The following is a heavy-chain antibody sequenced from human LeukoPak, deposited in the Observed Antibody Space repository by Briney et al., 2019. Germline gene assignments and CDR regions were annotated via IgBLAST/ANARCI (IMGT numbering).Heavy chain of an antibody. Sequence: SETLSLTCAVYGGSFSGYYWSWIRQPPGKGLEWIGEINHSGSTNYNPSLKSRVTISVDTSKNQFSLKLGSVTAADTAVYYCARLRGDGYHLKAYYYYMDVWGKGTTVTISS. V-gene: IGHV4-34*01. D-gene: IGHD5-24*01. J-gene: IGHJ6*03. CDR2: INHSGST. CDR1: GGSFSGYY. CDR3: ARLRGDGYHLKAYYYYMDV.